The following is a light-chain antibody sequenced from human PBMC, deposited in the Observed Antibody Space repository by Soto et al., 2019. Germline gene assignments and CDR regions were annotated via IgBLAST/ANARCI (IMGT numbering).Light chain of an antibody. V-gene: IGLV2-14*01. J-gene: IGLJ2*01. CDR2: EVS. Sequence: QSVLTQPASVSGSPGQSSTISCTGTSSDVGGYNYVSWYQQHPGNAPKLIIYEVSNRPSGVSNRFSGSKSGNTASLTISGLQAEDEADYYCSSYASSSTLFGGGTQLTVL. CDR1: SSDVGGYNY. CDR3: SSYASSSTL.